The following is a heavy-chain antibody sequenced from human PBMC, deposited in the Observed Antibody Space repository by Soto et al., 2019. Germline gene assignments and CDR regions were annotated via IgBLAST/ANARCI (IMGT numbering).Heavy chain of an antibody. Sequence: KPSETLSLTCTVSGGSISSGDYYWSWIRQPPGKGLEWIGYIYYSGSTYYNPSLKSRVTISVDTSKNQFSLKLSSVTAADTAVYYCARERGGITGTTGVNWFDPWGQGTLVTVSS. CDR3: ARERGGITGTTGVNWFDP. V-gene: IGHV4-30-4*01. J-gene: IGHJ5*02. D-gene: IGHD1-7*01. CDR2: IYYSGST. CDR1: GGSISSGDYY.